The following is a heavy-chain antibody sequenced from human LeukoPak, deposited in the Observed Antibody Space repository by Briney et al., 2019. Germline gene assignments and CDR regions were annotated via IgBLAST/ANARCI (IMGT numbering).Heavy chain of an antibody. CDR3: ARAGGIAAAGTYYYVMDV. CDR2: IGTAGDT. J-gene: IGHJ6*02. Sequence: GGSLRLSCAASGFTFSSYAMSWVRQAPGKGLEWVSAIGTAGDTYYPGSVKGRFTISRENAKNSLYLQMNSLRAGDTAVYYCARAGGIAAAGTYYYVMDVWGQGTTVTVSS. CDR1: GFTFSSYA. D-gene: IGHD6-13*01. V-gene: IGHV3-13*01.